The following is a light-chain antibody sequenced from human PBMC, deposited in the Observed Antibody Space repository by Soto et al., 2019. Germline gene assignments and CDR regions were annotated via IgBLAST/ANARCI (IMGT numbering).Light chain of an antibody. CDR3: QQYNSYST. J-gene: IGKJ1*01. Sequence: DIPMTQSPSTLSASVGDRVTITCRASQRINSWLAWYQQKPGTAPKLLIYDASSLESGVPSRFSGSGSGTEFTLTISSLQPDDFATYYCQQYNSYSTFGQWTKVEIK. CDR1: QRINSW. CDR2: DAS. V-gene: IGKV1-5*01.